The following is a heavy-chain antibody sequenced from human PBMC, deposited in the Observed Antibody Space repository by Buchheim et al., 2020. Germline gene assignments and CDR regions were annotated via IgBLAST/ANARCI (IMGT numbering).Heavy chain of an antibody. CDR2: IYYIGST. Sequence: QVQLQESGPGLVKPSETLSLTCTVSGGSISGYYWSWIRQSPGKGLEWIGYIYYIGSTNYNPSLKSRVSISVDTSKTQFLLMLSSVTAADTAVYYCARDRIPYYMDVWGKGTT. CDR3: ARDRIPYYMDV. CDR1: GGSISGYY. V-gene: IGHV4-59*01. D-gene: IGHD2-21*01. J-gene: IGHJ6*03.